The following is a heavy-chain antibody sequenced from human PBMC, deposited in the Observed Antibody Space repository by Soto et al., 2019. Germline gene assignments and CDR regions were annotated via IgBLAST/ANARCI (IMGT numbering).Heavy chain of an antibody. D-gene: IGHD3-22*01. J-gene: IGHJ3*01. Sequence: QVQLVQSGAEVKKPGSSVKVSCKASGGTFSSYAISWVRQAPGQGLEWMGGIIPIFGTANYAQKFQGRVKITADESTSTAYMELSSLSSEDTAVYYCARDYYGSSGYYSLGGAFDVWGQGTMVTVSS. CDR1: GGTFSSYA. V-gene: IGHV1-69*01. CDR3: ARDYYGSSGYYSLGGAFDV. CDR2: IIPIFGTA.